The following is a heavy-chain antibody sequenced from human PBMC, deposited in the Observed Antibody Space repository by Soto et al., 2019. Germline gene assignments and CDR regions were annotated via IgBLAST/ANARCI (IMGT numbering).Heavy chain of an antibody. Sequence: GSVKVSFKASGYPFTGYYMHLVRQAPGQGLEWMGWINPNSGGTNYAQKFQGRVTMTRDTSISTAYMELSRLRSDDTAVYYCARPDSIAEAGRPFDYWGQGTLVTVSS. CDR2: INPNSGGT. J-gene: IGHJ4*02. V-gene: IGHV1-2*02. CDR3: ARPDSIAEAGRPFDY. CDR1: GYPFTGYY. D-gene: IGHD6-13*01.